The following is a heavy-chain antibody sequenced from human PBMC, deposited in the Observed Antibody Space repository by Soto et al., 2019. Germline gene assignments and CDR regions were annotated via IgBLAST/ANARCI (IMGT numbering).Heavy chain of an antibody. CDR3: ARDFASGYFDY. J-gene: IGHJ4*02. CDR2: INAGNGNT. Sequence: ASVKVSCKASGYTFTSYAMHWVRQAPGQRLEWMGWINAGNGNTKYSQKFQGRVTITADESTSTAYMELSSLRSEDTAVYYCARDFASGYFDYWGQGTLVTVSS. CDR1: GYTFTSYA. V-gene: IGHV1-3*01. D-gene: IGHD6-19*01.